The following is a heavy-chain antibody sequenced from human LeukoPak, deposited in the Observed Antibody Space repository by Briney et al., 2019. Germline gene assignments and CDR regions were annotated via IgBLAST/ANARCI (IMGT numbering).Heavy chain of an antibody. CDR3: AKKCGGDCYADAFDI. V-gene: IGHV3-30*18. CDR2: ISYDGSDK. J-gene: IGHJ3*02. CDR1: GFILSRYG. Sequence: PGGSLRLSCEVSGFILSRYGMHWVRQAPGKGLERVAFISYDGSDKYYVDSVKGRFTVSRDNSKNTLYLQMNSLRAEDTAVYYCAKKCGGDCYADAFDIWGQGTIVTVFS. D-gene: IGHD2-21*02.